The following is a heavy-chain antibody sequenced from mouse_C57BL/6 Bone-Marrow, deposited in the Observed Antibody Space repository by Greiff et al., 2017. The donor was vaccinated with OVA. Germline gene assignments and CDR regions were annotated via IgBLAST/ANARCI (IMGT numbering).Heavy chain of an antibody. CDR3: ARGRWLLRPYYFDY. J-gene: IGHJ2*01. D-gene: IGHD2-3*01. Sequence: QVQLQQPGAELVKPGASVKLSCKASGYTFTSYWMHWVKQRPGRGLEWIGRIDPNSGGTKYNEKFKSKATLTVDKPSSTAYMQLSSLTSEDAAVYYGARGRWLLRPYYFDYWGQGTTLTVSS. V-gene: IGHV1-72*01. CDR2: IDPNSGGT. CDR1: GYTFTSYW.